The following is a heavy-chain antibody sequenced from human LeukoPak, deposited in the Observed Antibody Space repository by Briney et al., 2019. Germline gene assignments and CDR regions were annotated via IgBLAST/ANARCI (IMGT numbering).Heavy chain of an antibody. D-gene: IGHD6-19*01. V-gene: IGHV4-34*01. J-gene: IGHJ6*02. CDR2: INHSGST. Sequence: SETLSLTCTVSGGSISSYYWNWIRQPPGKGLEWIGEINHSGSTNYNPSLKSRVTISVDTSKNQFSLKLSSVTAADTAVYYCARGKKYSSGWYGGGYYGMDVWGQGTTVTVSS. CDR3: ARGKKYSSGWYGGGYYGMDV. CDR1: GGSISSYY.